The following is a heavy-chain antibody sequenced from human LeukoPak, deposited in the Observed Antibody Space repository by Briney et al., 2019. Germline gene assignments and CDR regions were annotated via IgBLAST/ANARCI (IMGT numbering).Heavy chain of an antibody. CDR2: IYSGGNT. D-gene: IGHD4-17*01. Sequence: GGSLRLSCAASAFPFTSYSMNWVRQAPGKGLEWVSVIYSGGNTYYADTVKGRFTISRDNSKNTLYLQMNSLRAEDTAVYYCARESYGDYSFDYWCQGTLITVSS. CDR1: AFPFTSYS. J-gene: IGHJ4*02. CDR3: ARESYGDYSFDY. V-gene: IGHV3-66*01.